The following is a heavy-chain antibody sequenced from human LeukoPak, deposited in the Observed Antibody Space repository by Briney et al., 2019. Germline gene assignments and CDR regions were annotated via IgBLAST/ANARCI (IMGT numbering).Heavy chain of an antibody. CDR1: GFSFGDYA. CDR2: IRSKTYGGTP. V-gene: IGHV3-49*04. D-gene: IGHD3-22*01. CDR3: TRDSLPTFSGYYYCMDV. Sequence: GGSLRLSCTGSGFSFGDYAVSWVRQAPGKGLEWIGFIRSKTYGGTPEYAPSVKDRFTISGDDSNSIAYLQMNRLKTEDTALYYCTRDSLPTFSGYYYCMDVWGKGTTVAISS. J-gene: IGHJ6*03.